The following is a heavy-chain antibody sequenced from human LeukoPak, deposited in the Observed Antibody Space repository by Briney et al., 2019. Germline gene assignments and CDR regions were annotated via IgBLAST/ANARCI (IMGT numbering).Heavy chain of an antibody. Sequence: APVKVSCKASGYIFTSYNMYWVRQAPGQGLEWMGIINPSDGSTTYAQKFQGRVTMTRDMSTTTVYMELSSLRSEDTAVYYCARDLNPDYKKLIVVVVAFDYWGQGTLVTVSS. CDR2: INPSDGST. D-gene: IGHD2-15*01. V-gene: IGHV1-46*01. CDR1: GYIFTSYN. J-gene: IGHJ4*02. CDR3: ARDLNPDYKKLIVVVVAFDY.